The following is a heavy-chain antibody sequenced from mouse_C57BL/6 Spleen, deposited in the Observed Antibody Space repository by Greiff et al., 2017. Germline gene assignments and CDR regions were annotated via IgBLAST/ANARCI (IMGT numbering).Heavy chain of an antibody. J-gene: IGHJ4*01. D-gene: IGHD1-1*01. Sequence: EVHLVESGGGLVKPGGSLKLSCAASGFTFSSYAMSWVRQTPEKRLEWVATISDGGSYTYYPDNVKGRFTISRDNAKNNLYLQMSHLKSEDTAMYYCARDGEIYYYGSSYYYYAMDYWGQGTSVTVSS. CDR2: ISDGGSYT. CDR1: GFTFSSYA. V-gene: IGHV5-4*01. CDR3: ARDGEIYYYGSSYYYYAMDY.